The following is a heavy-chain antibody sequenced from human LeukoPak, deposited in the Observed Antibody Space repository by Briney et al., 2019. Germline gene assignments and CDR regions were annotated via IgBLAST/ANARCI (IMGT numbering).Heavy chain of an antibody. V-gene: IGHV4-30-4*01. Sequence: PSETPSLTCTVSGGSISSGDYYWSWIRQPPGKGLEWIGYIYYSGSTYYNPSLKSRVTISVGTSKNQFSLKLSSVTAADTAVYYCARDLYYYDSSGYYLNWFDPWGQGTLVTVSS. CDR3: ARDLYYYDSSGYYLNWFDP. D-gene: IGHD3-22*01. J-gene: IGHJ5*02. CDR1: GGSISSGDYY. CDR2: IYYSGST.